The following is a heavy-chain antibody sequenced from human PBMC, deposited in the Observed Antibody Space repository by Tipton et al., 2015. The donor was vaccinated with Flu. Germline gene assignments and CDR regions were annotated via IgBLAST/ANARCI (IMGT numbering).Heavy chain of an antibody. CDR3: ARLKLFALVNQTYYYDLDV. J-gene: IGHJ6*02. CDR2: SGST. V-gene: IGHV4-59*08. Sequence: TLSLTCTVSGDSISRFYWSWIRQPPGKGLEWIGYSGSTNYNPSLKNRVTISLDTSKNQFSLQLKSVTASDTAVYYCARLKLFALVNQTYYYDLDVWGQGTTVTVS. D-gene: IGHD3/OR15-3a*01. CDR1: GDSISRFY.